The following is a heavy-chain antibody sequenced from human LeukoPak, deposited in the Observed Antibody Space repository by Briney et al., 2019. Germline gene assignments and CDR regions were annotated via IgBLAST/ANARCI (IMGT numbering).Heavy chain of an antibody. Sequence: GGSLRLSCAASGFTFSSYSMNWVRQAPGKGLEWVSSISSSSSYICYADSVKGRFTISRDNAKNSLYLQMNSLRAEDTAVYYCARESTTKGFDYWGQGTLVTVSS. CDR3: ARESTTKGFDY. CDR2: ISSSSSYI. J-gene: IGHJ4*02. V-gene: IGHV3-21*01. CDR1: GFTFSSYS. D-gene: IGHD4-11*01.